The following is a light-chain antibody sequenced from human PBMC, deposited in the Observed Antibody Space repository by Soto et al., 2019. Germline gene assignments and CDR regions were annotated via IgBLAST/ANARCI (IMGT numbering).Light chain of an antibody. CDR3: QQRSNWPLT. CDR2: DAS. V-gene: IGKV3-11*01. CDR1: QSVSSY. J-gene: IGKJ4*01. Sequence: IVLAQSPATLSFSPGERATLSCRASQSVSSYLAWYQQKPGQAPRLLIYDASNRATGIPARFSGSGSGTDFTLTISSLEPEDFEVYYCQQRSNWPLTFGGGTKVDIK.